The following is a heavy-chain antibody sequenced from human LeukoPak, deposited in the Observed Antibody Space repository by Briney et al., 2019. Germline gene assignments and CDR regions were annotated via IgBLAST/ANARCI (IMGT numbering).Heavy chain of an antibody. CDR2: ISAYNGDT. J-gene: IGHJ4*02. D-gene: IGHD3-9*01. CDR3: ARDSYDFLTGRYSGSGGDY. Sequence: ASVKVSCKTSGYIFSSYGINWVRQAPGQGLEWVGWISAYNGDTEYAQKLQGRVTMTTDTSTRTVYMELRTLRSDDTAVYYCARDSYDFLTGRYSGSGGDYWGQGTLVTVSS. CDR1: GYIFSSYG. V-gene: IGHV1-18*01.